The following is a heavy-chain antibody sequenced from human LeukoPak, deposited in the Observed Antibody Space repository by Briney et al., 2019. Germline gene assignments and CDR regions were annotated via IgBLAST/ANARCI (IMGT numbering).Heavy chain of an antibody. CDR1: GGSISSYY. V-gene: IGHV4-59*01. CDR2: IYYSGST. Sequence: PSETLSLTCTVSGGSISSYYWSWIRQPPGKGLEWIGYIYYSGSTNYNPSLKSRVTISVDTSKNQFSLKLSSVTAADTAVYYCARAARDCSGGSCHHYFDYWGQGTLVTVSS. D-gene: IGHD2-15*01. J-gene: IGHJ4*02. CDR3: ARAARDCSGGSCHHYFDY.